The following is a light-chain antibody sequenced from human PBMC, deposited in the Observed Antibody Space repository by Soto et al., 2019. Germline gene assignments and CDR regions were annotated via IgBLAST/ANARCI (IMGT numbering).Light chain of an antibody. CDR2: AAS. V-gene: IGKV1-39*01. Sequence: IQLTQSPSSLSASVGDRVTITCRASQGISSYLAWYQQKPGKAPKLLIYAASTLQSGVPSRFSGSGAGTDFTLTISRLQPEDFATYFCQQGYSRPRTFGQGTKVDIK. J-gene: IGKJ1*01. CDR3: QQGYSRPRT. CDR1: QGISSY.